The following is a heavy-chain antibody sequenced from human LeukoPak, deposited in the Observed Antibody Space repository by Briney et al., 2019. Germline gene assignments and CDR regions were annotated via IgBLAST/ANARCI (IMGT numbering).Heavy chain of an antibody. CDR3: AKVPRGTTYYFDY. CDR2: ISGRGVST. D-gene: IGHD2/OR15-2a*01. V-gene: IGHV3-23*01. CDR1: GFSFSSYD. Sequence: PGGSLRLSCAASGFSFSSYDMRWVRQAPGKGLEWVSRISGRGVSTAYADSVKGRFTISRDNSKNTLFLQMNSLRAEDTAVYYCAKVPRGTTYYFDYWGQGTLVTVSS. J-gene: IGHJ4*02.